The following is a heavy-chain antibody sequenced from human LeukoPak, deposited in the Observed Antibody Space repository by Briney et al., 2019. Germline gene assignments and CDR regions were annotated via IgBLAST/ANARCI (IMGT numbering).Heavy chain of an antibody. J-gene: IGHJ5*02. CDR3: ARAPYYYGSGKYWFDP. CDR1: GYTFTGYY. D-gene: IGHD3-10*01. Sequence: ASVKVSCKASGYTFTGYYMHWVRQAPGQGLEWMGWINPNSGGTNYAQKFQGRVTMTRDTSISTAYMELRRLRSDDTAVYYCARAPYYYGSGKYWFDPWGQGTLVTVSS. V-gene: IGHV1-2*02. CDR2: INPNSGGT.